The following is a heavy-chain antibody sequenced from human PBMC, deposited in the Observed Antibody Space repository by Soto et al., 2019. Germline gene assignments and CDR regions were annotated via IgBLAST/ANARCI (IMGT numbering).Heavy chain of an antibody. CDR1: GFTFSSYA. J-gene: IGHJ4*02. CDR3: AKDLVRFGNRIDY. D-gene: IGHD3-10*01. CDR2: ISGSGGST. V-gene: IGHV3-23*01. Sequence: LSCAASGFTFSSYAMSWVRQAPGKGLEWVSAISGSGGSTYYADSVKGRFTISRDNSKNTLYLQMNSLRAEDTAVYYCAKDLVRFGNRIDYWGQGTLVTVSS.